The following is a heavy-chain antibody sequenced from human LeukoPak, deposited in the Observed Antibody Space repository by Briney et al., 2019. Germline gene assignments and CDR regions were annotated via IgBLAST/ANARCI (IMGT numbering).Heavy chain of an antibody. V-gene: IGHV3-30*03. CDR1: GFSFSTYS. D-gene: IGHD1-1*01. CDR3: ARDLNDSPVESR. CDR2: ISYDGSNK. J-gene: IGHJ4*02. Sequence: PGGSLRLSCAASGFSFSTYSMIWVRQAPGKGLEWVAVISYDGSNKYYADSVKGRFTISRDNSKNTLYLQMNSLRAEDTAVYYCARDLNDSPVESRWGQGTLVTVSS.